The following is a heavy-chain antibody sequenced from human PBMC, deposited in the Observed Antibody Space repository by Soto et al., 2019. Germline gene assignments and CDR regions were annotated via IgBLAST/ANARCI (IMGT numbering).Heavy chain of an antibody. CDR1: GGSFSGYY. J-gene: IGHJ4*02. Sequence: SETLSLTCAVYGGSFSGYYWSWIRQPPGKGLEWIGEINHSGSTNYNPSLKSRVTISVDTSKNQFSLKLSSVTAADTAVYYCAIGQGSGSYYNPYFDYWGQGTLVTVSS. V-gene: IGHV4-34*01. CDR3: AIGQGSGSYYNPYFDY. D-gene: IGHD3-10*01. CDR2: INHSGST.